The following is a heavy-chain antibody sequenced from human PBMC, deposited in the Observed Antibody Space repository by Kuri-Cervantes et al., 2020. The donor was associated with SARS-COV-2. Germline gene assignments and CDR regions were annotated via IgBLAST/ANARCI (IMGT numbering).Heavy chain of an antibody. J-gene: IGHJ5*02. Sequence: ASVKVSCKASGYTFTGYYMHWVRQAPGQGLEWMGWINPNSGGTNYAQKFQGRVTMTRDTSISTAYMGLSRLRSDDTAVYYCARGRQVRLRFLEWLFEWFDPWGQGTLVTVSS. V-gene: IGHV1-2*02. CDR2: INPNSGGT. CDR3: ARGRQVRLRFLEWLFEWFDP. D-gene: IGHD3-3*01. CDR1: GYTFTGYY.